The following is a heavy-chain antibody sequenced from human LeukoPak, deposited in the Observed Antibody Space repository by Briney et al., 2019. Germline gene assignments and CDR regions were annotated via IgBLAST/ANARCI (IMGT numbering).Heavy chain of an antibody. Sequence: SETLSLTCTVSGGSITSYYWSWIRQPPGKGLEWIGYIYYSGSTSYNPSLKSRVAISVDTSKNQFSLKLSSVTAADTALYYCARGYYDSSGYSRTYYFDVWGRGTLVTVSS. J-gene: IGHJ4*02. CDR3: ARGYYDSSGYSRTYYFDV. CDR1: GGSITSYY. D-gene: IGHD3-22*01. CDR2: IYYSGST. V-gene: IGHV4-59*01.